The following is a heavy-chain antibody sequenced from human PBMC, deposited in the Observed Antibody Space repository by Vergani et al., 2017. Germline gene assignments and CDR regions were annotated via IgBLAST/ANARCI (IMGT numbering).Heavy chain of an antibody. Sequence: EVQLLESGGGLVQPGGSLRLSCAASGFTFSSYAMSWVRQAPGKGLEWVSAISGSGGSTYYADSVKGRFHISRDNSKNTLYLQMNSLRAEDTAVYYCAKGWRSTMIAAPLDYWGQGTLVTVSS. D-gene: IGHD3-22*01. V-gene: IGHV3-23*01. J-gene: IGHJ4*02. CDR1: GFTFSSYA. CDR3: AKGWRSTMIAAPLDY. CDR2: ISGSGGST.